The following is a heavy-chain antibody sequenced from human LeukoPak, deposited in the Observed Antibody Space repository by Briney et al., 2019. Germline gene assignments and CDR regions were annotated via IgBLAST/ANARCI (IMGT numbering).Heavy chain of an antibody. D-gene: IGHD4-17*01. CDR3: AKDQVTTVTNGPFDY. J-gene: IGHJ4*02. V-gene: IGHV3-30*04. CDR2: ISYDGSNK. CDR1: GFTFSSYA. Sequence: PGGSLRLSCAASGFTFSSYAMHWVRQAPGKGLEWVAVISYDGSNKYYADSVKGRFTISRDNSKNTLYLQMNSLRAEDTAVYYCAKDQVTTVTNGPFDYWGQGTLVTVSS.